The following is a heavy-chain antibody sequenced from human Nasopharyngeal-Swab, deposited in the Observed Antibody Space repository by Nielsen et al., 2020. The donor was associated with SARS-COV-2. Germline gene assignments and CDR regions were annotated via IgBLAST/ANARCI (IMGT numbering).Heavy chain of an antibody. D-gene: IGHD6-13*01. CDR3: ARDPRPLAAAGYLVAFDI. CDR1: RFTFSSYW. CDR2: IKQDGSEK. Sequence: GGSLRLSCAASRFTFSSYWMSWVRQAPGKGLEWVANIKQDGSEKYYVDSVKGRFTISRDNSKNTVYLQMNSLRPEDTAVYYCARDPRPLAAAGYLVAFDIWGQGTMVTVSS. J-gene: IGHJ3*02. V-gene: IGHV3-7*01.